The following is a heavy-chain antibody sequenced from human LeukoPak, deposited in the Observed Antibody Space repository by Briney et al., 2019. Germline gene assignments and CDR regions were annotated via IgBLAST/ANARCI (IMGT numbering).Heavy chain of an antibody. J-gene: IGHJ5*02. CDR1: GFTVSSNY. D-gene: IGHD3-10*01. CDR3: ARVTAIWFGESPNNWFDP. Sequence: PGGSLRLSCAASGFTVSSNYMTWVRQAPGKGLEWVSVIYSADSTYYADSVKGRFTISRDSSKNTLYLQMNSLRAEDTAVYYCARVTAIWFGESPNNWFDPWGQGTLVTVSS. CDR2: IYSADST. V-gene: IGHV3-53*01.